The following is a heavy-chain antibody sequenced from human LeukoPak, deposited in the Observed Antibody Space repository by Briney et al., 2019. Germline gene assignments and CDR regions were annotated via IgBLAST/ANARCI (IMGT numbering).Heavy chain of an antibody. CDR1: GVSISTYY. CDR2: IYTSGNT. Sequence: PSETLSLTCTVPGVSISTYYWSWIRQPAGKGLEWIGHIYTSGNTNYNPSLKSRVTMSVDTSKNHFSLKLSSVTAADTAVYYCARGDYYDSSGYYPYFDYWGQGTLVTVSS. J-gene: IGHJ4*02. D-gene: IGHD3-22*01. CDR3: ARGDYYDSSGYYPYFDY. V-gene: IGHV4-4*07.